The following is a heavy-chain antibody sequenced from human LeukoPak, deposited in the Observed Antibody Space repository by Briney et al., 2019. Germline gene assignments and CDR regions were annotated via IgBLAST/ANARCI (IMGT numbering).Heavy chain of an antibody. J-gene: IGHJ5*02. CDR1: GGSISGASIRGTTYY. V-gene: IGHV4-39*07. CDR2: IYYNGHT. D-gene: IGHD6-19*01. CDR3: VRSPKGTAVTANWLDP. Sequence: PSETLSLTCTISGGSISGASIRGTTYYWGCVRRPPGKGLEWIGSIYYNGHTFFNPSLKSRVTMSLDTSRNQVSLKLSSVTAADTAVYYCVRSPKGTAVTANWLDPWGQGTLVTVSS.